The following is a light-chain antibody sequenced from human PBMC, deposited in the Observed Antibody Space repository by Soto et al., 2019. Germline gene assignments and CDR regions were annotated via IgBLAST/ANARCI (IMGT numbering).Light chain of an antibody. V-gene: IGKV1-5*01. CDR2: DAS. CDR3: QHYGYVWT. Sequence: DLQMTQSPSTLSASLGDRVTITCRASQSISDRLAWYQHKPGEAPKVLIFDASRLEAGVPSRFSGSGSGTEFSLTIISLQPDDLGTYYCQHYGYVWTFGQGTKVEI. J-gene: IGKJ1*01. CDR1: QSISDR.